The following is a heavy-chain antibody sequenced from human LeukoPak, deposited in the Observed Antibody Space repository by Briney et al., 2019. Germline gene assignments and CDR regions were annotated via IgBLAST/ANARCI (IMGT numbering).Heavy chain of an antibody. CDR1: GFTFTNFA. CDR2: IKGDGSET. V-gene: IGHV3-7*03. Sequence: GGSLRLSCVASGFTFTNFAMTWVRQAPGKGLEWVANIKGDGSETSYVTSVRGRFTISRDNAKNSLYLQMNNLRVEDTAVYYCAREEVKSFDNWGQGTLVTVSS. CDR3: AREEVKSFDN. J-gene: IGHJ4*02.